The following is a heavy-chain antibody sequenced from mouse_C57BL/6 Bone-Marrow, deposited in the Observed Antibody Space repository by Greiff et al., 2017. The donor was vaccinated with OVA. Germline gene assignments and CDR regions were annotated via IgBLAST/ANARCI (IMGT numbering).Heavy chain of an antibody. CDR3: ASYYYGSSYRYYFDY. D-gene: IGHD1-1*01. Sequence: QVQLKQPGAELVKPGASVKLSCKASGYTFTSYWMHWVKQRPGQGLEWIGMIHPNSGSTNYNEKFKSKATLTVDKSSSTAYMQLSSLTSEDSAVYYCASYYYGSSYRYYFDYWGQGTTLTVSS. J-gene: IGHJ2*01. CDR2: IHPNSGST. V-gene: IGHV1-64*01. CDR1: GYTFTSYW.